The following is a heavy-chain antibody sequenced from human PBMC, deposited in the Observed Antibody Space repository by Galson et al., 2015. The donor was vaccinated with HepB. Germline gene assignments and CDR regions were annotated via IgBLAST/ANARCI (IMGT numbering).Heavy chain of an antibody. Sequence: SVKVSCKASGGTFSSYTISWVRQAPGQGLEWMGRIIPILGIANYAQKFQGRVTITADKSTSTAYMELSSLRSEDTAVYYCANYMAAADLWVDYWGQGTLVTVSS. CDR3: ANYMAAADLWVDY. CDR2: IIPILGIA. CDR1: GGTFSSYT. D-gene: IGHD6-13*01. V-gene: IGHV1-69*02. J-gene: IGHJ4*02.